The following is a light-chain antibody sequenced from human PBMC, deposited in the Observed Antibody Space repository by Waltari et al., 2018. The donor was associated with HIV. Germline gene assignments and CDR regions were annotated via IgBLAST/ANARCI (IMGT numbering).Light chain of an antibody. J-gene: IGLJ2*01. CDR3: GTCDSSLSAGGV. Sequence: QSVLPPPPSVSAAPRHKAPLSCSGSCSNIRHIRLTRDPQLPVTPPKPLIYENNNRTTWSPDLYSCSNSGTSATLGITGVQTGDEADYDCGTCDSSLSAGGVFGGGTKLTVL. V-gene: IGLV1-51*01. CDR1: CSNIRHIR. CDR2: ENN.